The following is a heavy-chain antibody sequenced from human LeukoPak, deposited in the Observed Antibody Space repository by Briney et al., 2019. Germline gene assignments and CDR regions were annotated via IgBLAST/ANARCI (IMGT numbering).Heavy chain of an antibody. Sequence: GGSLRLSCAASGFTFSSYAMHWVRQAPGKGLEWVAVISYDGSNKYYADSVKGRFTISRDNSKNTLYLQMNSLRAEDTAVYYCARDKFYDVYGRFDPWGQGTLVTVSS. V-gene: IGHV3-30*04. CDR1: GFTFSSYA. CDR3: ARDKFYDVYGRFDP. D-gene: IGHD5/OR15-5a*01. CDR2: ISYDGSNK. J-gene: IGHJ5*02.